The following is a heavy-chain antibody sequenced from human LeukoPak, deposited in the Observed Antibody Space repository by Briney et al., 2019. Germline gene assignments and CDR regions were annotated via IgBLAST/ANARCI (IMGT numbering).Heavy chain of an antibody. CDR3: ARVQLTTLGVPYYFDY. D-gene: IGHD1-1*01. J-gene: IGHJ4*02. CDR1: GFTFSNYG. CDR2: IRYDGSNK. Sequence: PGGSLRLSCAASGFTFSNYGMHWVRQAPGKGLEWVTFIRYDGSNKYYADSVKGRFTISRDNAKNSLYLQMNSLRAEDTAVYYCARVQLTTLGVPYYFDYWGQGTLVTVSS. V-gene: IGHV3-30*02.